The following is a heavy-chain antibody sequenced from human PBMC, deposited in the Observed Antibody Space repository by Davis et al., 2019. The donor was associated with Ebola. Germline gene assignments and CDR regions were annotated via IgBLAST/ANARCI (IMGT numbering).Heavy chain of an antibody. CDR1: GYTFTSYG. V-gene: IGHV1-18*04. J-gene: IGHJ4*02. D-gene: IGHD1-1*01. CDR2: INPHNGNT. CDR3: ARAQFPTTSDH. Sequence: ASVKVSCKASGYTFTSYGISWVRQAPGQGLEWMGWINPHNGNTNYAQNVQGRVIMTSDTAPTTAYMEVGSLRSDDTAVYYCARAQFPTTSDHWGQGTLVTVSS.